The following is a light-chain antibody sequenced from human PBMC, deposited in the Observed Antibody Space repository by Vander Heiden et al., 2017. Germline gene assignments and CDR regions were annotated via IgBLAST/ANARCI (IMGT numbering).Light chain of an antibody. Sequence: SYELTQPPSVSVSPGQTASITCSGDNLGDKYACWYQQKPCQSPVLVIYQDSKPPSGIPERFSGSNSGNTATLTISGTQAMDEADYYCQAWVSSTGLVFGGGTKLTVL. V-gene: IGLV3-1*01. CDR3: QAWVSSTGLV. CDR1: NLGDKY. CDR2: QDS. J-gene: IGLJ2*01.